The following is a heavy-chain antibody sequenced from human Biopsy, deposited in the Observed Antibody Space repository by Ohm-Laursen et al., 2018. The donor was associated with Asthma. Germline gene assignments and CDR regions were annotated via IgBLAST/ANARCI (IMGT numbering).Heavy chain of an antibody. D-gene: IGHD3-10*01. CDR1: GCTFNSAG. Sequence: GASVKVSCKTSGCTFNSAGITWVRQAPGQGLEWMGWISVYNGNTKVAQKLQDRVTMITDTSTSTAYMELRSLRSGDTAVYFCARAVDYSHYYGIDVWGQGTTVTVS. V-gene: IGHV1-18*01. CDR3: ARAVDYSHYYGIDV. J-gene: IGHJ6*02. CDR2: ISVYNGNT.